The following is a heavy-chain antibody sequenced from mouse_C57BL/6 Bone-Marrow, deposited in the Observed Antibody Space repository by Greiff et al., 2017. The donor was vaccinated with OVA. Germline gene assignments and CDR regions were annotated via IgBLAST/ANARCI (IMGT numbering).Heavy chain of an antibody. CDR1: GYTFTSYW. V-gene: IGHV1-74*01. J-gene: IGHJ3*01. CDR2: IHPSDSDT. CDR3: AMEPYGYGGTWFAY. Sequence: QVQLQQPGAELVKPGASVKVSCKASGYTFTSYWMHWVKQRPGQGLEWIGRIHPSDSDTNYNQKFKGKATLTVDKSSSTAYMQLSSLTSEDSAVYYCAMEPYGYGGTWFAYWGQGTLVTVSA. D-gene: IGHD2-2*01.